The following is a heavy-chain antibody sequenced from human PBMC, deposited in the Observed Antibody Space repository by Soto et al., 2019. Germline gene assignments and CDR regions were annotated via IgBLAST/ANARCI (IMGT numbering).Heavy chain of an antibody. V-gene: IGHV1-2*02. CDR1: GYPVTAYY. J-gene: IGHJ3*02. CDR2: INPATGAA. D-gene: IGHD3-3*01. CDR3: ARGGGVGVAGSAAFDM. Sequence: QLHLVQSGAVVKKPGASVTVSCSASGYPVTAYYMHWVRQAPGRGLEWMGGINPATGAAKYTQTSRGRVTMTREPATGTVFMELGALTSEDTAVFFCARGGGVGVAGSAAFDMWGQGTLVTVSS.